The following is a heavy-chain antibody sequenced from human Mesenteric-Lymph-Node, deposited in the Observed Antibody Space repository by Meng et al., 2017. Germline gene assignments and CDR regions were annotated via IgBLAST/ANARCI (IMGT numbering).Heavy chain of an antibody. CDR1: DGSISSSSYY. D-gene: IGHD3-16*01. Sequence: SETLSLTCTVSDGSISSSSYYWGWIRQPPGKGLEWIGSIYYSGSTYYNPSLKSRVTISVDTSKNQFSLKLSSVTAADTAVYYCARRMAAPKDYAFDNWGQGTLVTVSS. V-gene: IGHV4-39*07. J-gene: IGHJ4*01. CDR2: IYYSGST. CDR3: ARRMAAPKDYAFDN.